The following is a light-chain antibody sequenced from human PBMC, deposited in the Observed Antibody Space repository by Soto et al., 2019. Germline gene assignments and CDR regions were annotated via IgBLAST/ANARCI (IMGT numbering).Light chain of an antibody. CDR1: SGRYTYI. CDR2: LDSDGRH. CDR3: QTWGTGIHEI. J-gene: IGLJ2*01. V-gene: IGLV4-69*01. Sequence: QLVLTQSPSASASLGASVNLTCTLSSGRYTYIIAWHQQQPGRGPRYLLSLDSDGRHNKGAGIPDRFSGSVSGAERYLTISNLQSEDEADYYCQTWGTGIHEIFGGGTKLTVL.